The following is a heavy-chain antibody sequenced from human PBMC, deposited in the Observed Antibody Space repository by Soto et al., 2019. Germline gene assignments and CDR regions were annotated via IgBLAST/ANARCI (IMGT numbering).Heavy chain of an antibody. CDR3: ARSALRFLAWPKAYGMDV. CDR2: ISAYNGNT. D-gene: IGHD3-3*01. CDR1: GYTFTSYG. Sequence: ASVKVSCKASGYTFTSYGISWVGQAPGQGREWMGWISAYNGNTNYAQKLQGRVTMTRDTSTGTDYLELRSLRSDDTAVYYCARSALRFLAWPKAYGMDVWGQGTTVTVSS. V-gene: IGHV1-18*04. J-gene: IGHJ6*02.